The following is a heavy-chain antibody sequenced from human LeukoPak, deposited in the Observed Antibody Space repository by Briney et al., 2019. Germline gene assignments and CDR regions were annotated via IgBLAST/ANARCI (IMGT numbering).Heavy chain of an antibody. CDR2: ISAHNGNT. J-gene: IGHJ4*02. CDR3: ARDPCSGGSCYLQIDD. Sequence: ASVKVSCKASGGTFSSYAISWVRQAPGQGLEWMGWISAHNGNTNYAQKLQGRVTMTTDTSTSTAYMELRSLRSDDTAVYYCARDPCSGGSCYLQIDDWGQGTLVTVSS. CDR1: GGTFSSYA. D-gene: IGHD2-15*01. V-gene: IGHV1-18*01.